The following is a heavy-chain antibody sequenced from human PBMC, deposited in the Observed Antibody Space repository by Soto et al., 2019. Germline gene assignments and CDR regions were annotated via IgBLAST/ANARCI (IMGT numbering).Heavy chain of an antibody. CDR3: AKDKRPAGGWDFDY. Sequence: EVQLSESGGDLAQPGGSLRLSCAASGFTVKSYTMSWVRQVPGKGLEWVSSIIGSDGSTYYADSVKGRFTISRDISKNTLYLQKNSLRVEDTAVYYCAKDKRPAGGWDFDYWGQGTLVTVSS. V-gene: IGHV3-23*01. D-gene: IGHD6-19*01. CDR1: GFTVKSYT. J-gene: IGHJ4*02. CDR2: IIGSDGST.